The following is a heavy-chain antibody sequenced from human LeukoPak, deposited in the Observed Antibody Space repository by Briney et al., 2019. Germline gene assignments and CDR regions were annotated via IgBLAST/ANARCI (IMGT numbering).Heavy chain of an antibody. Sequence: AASVKVSCKASGGTFSSYAISWVRQAPGQGLEWMGGIIPIFGTANYAQKFQGRVTITADESTSTAYMELSSLRSEDTAVYYCASPVGRQPTGKYYYGMDVWGQGTTVTVSS. CDR3: ASPVGRQPTGKYYYGMDV. D-gene: IGHD1-14*01. CDR2: IIPIFGTA. V-gene: IGHV1-69*13. J-gene: IGHJ6*02. CDR1: GGTFSSYA.